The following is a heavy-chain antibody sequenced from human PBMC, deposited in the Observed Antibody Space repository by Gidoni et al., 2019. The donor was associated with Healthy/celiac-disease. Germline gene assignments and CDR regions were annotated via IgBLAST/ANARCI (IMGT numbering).Heavy chain of an antibody. CDR1: GGSISSSSYY. J-gene: IGHJ6*02. V-gene: IGHV4-39*01. D-gene: IGHD1-1*01. Sequence: QLQLQESGPGLVKPSETLSLTCTVPGGSISSSSYYWGWIRQPPGKGLEWIGSIYYSGSTYYNPSLKSRVTISVDTSKNQFSLILSSVTAADTAVYYCARPTSVASQRYYYYYGMDVWGQGTTVTVSS. CDR3: ARPTSVASQRYYYYYGMDV. CDR2: IYYSGST.